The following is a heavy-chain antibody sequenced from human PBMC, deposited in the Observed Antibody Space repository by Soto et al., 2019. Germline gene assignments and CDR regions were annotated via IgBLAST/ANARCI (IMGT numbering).Heavy chain of an antibody. CDR3: AKDRLWGSSDRGAPDDFEV. D-gene: IGHD6-6*01. CDR2: IYQSGST. J-gene: IGHJ3*01. CDR1: GGSVSSRNW. V-gene: IGHV4-4*02. Sequence: KASETLSLTCTVSGGSVSSRNWWSWLRQSPTKGLEWIGEIYQSGSTNYNPSLESRVTISVDKSKNQFSLELTSLTAADTAVYYCAKDRLWGSSDRGAPDDFEVWGRGTMVTVSS.